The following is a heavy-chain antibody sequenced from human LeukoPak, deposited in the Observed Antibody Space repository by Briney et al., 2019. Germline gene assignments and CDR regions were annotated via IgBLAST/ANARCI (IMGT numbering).Heavy chain of an antibody. D-gene: IGHD3-22*01. J-gene: IGHJ4*02. CDR1: GFTFSSYG. Sequence: PGGSLRLSCAASGFTFSSYGMHWVRQAPGKGLEWVAVISYDGSNKYYADSVKGRFTISRDNSKNTLYLQMNSLRAEDTAVYYCAKSSGYSVVGNYFDYWGQGTLVTVSS. CDR3: AKSSGYSVVGNYFDY. V-gene: IGHV3-30*18. CDR2: ISYDGSNK.